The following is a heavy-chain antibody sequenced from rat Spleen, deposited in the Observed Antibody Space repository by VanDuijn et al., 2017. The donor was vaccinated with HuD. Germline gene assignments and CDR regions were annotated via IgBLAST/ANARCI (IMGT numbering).Heavy chain of an antibody. CDR3: ARQGTYNNYWYFDF. CDR2: ISTGGNT. CDR1: GFSLTSNG. Sequence: QVQVKESGPGLVQPSQTLSLTCTVSGFSLTSNGVSWVRQPPGKGLEWIAAISTGGNTYYNSALRSRLSISRDTSKSQVFLKMNSLQPEDTGTYYCARQGTYNNYWYFDFWGPGTMVTVSS. D-gene: IGHD1-10*01. J-gene: IGHJ1*01. V-gene: IGHV2S12*01.